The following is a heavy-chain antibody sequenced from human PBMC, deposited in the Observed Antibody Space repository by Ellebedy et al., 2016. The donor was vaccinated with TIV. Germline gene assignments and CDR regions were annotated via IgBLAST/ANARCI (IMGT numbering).Heavy chain of an antibody. Sequence: ASVKVSCKASGYTFTSYAMHWVRQAPGQRLEWMGWINAGNGNTKYSQKFQGRVTITRDTSASTAYMELSSLRSEDTAVYYCASFQYSSSSAGYYYYYGMDVWGQGTTVTVSS. V-gene: IGHV1-3*01. CDR1: GYTFTSYA. CDR2: INAGNGNT. J-gene: IGHJ6*02. D-gene: IGHD6-6*01. CDR3: ASFQYSSSSAGYYYYYGMDV.